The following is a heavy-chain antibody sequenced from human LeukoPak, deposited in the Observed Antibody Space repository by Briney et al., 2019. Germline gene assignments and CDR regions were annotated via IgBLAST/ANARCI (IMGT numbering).Heavy chain of an antibody. CDR2: ISSNVGST. J-gene: IGHJ4*02. CDR1: VFTFSSYT. CDR3: VKQYSGYDY. V-gene: IGHV3-64D*06. Sequence: PVGSLRLSCSAPVFTFSSYTMHWVRQAPGKGLEYVSAISSNVGSTYYADSVEGRFTISRDNSKNTLYLQMSSLRAEDTAVYYCVKQYSGYDYWGQGTLVTVSS. D-gene: IGHD5-12*01.